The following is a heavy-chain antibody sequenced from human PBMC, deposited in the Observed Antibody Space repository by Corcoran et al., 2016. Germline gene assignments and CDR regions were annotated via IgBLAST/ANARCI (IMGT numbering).Heavy chain of an antibody. CDR3: GRDNRRWAVDY. CDR2: ISDDGSNK. D-gene: IGHD6-19*01. Sequence: QVQLVESGGGVVQPGRSLRLSCAASGFTFSRNGVHWVRQAPGKGLEWVAVISDDGSNKNYTDSVKGRFTISRDDSKNTLHLQMNSLRPEDRAVYDGGRDNRRWAVDYWGQGTLVTVPS. J-gene: IGHJ4*02. V-gene: IGHV3-30*03. CDR1: GFTFSRNG.